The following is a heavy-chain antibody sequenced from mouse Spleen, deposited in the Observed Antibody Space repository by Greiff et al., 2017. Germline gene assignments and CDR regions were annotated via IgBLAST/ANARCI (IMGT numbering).Heavy chain of an antibody. CDR3: ASPHFAWFAY. CDR2: ISYDGSN. Sequence: EVQLVESGPGLVKPSQSLSLTCSVTGYSITSGYYWNWIRQFPGNKLEWMGYISYDGSNNYNPSLKNRISITRDTSKNQFFLKLNSVTTEDTATYYCASPHFAWFAYWGQGTLVTVSA. CDR1: GYSITSGYY. V-gene: IGHV3-6*01. J-gene: IGHJ3*01.